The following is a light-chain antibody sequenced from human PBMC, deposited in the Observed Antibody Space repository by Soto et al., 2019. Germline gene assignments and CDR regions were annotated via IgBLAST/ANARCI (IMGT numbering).Light chain of an antibody. CDR2: EGS. CDR1: SSDVGSYNL. CDR3: CSYAGNRTPIYV. V-gene: IGLV2-23*01. J-gene: IGLJ1*01. Sequence: QSALTQPASVSGSPGQSITNSCTGTSSDVGSYNLVSWYQQHPGKAPKLMIYEGSKRPSGVSNRFSGSKSGNTASLTISGLQAEDEADYYCCSYAGNRTPIYVFGTGTKLTVL.